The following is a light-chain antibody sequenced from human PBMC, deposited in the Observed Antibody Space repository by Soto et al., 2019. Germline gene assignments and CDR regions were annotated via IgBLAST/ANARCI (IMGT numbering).Light chain of an antibody. V-gene: IGKV3-20*01. CDR2: GAS. CDR3: QQYGRSPLLYT. CDR1: QSITSNY. Sequence: EIVLTQSPGALSLSPGEGATLSCRASQSITSNYLAWYQQRPGQAPMLLIYGASTRAAGVPDRFSGSGSGTDFTLTITRLEPEEFAVYYCQQYGRSPLLYTFGQGTKLGVK. J-gene: IGKJ2*01.